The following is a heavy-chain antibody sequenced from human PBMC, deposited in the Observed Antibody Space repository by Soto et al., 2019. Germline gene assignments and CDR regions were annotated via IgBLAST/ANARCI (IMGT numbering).Heavy chain of an antibody. V-gene: IGHV3-30*04. Sequence: GGSLRLSCAVSGFTFSSYAMHWVRQAPGKGLEWVAVISYDGSNKYYADSVKGRFHISRDNSTNTLYLQMNSLRAEDTAVYYCACSRYCSSASCYGAFDYWGQGTLVTVSS. J-gene: IGHJ4*02. CDR2: ISYDGSNK. D-gene: IGHD2-2*01. CDR1: GFTFSSYA. CDR3: ACSRYCSSASCYGAFDY.